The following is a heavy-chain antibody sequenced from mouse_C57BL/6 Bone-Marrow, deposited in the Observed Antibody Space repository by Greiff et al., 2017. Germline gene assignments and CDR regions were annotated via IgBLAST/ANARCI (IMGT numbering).Heavy chain of an antibody. CDR3: ARWYYSNLFDY. J-gene: IGHJ2*01. D-gene: IGHD2-5*01. CDR1: GYTFTSYW. V-gene: IGHV1-7*01. Sequence: VQLQESGAELAKPGASVKLSCKASGYTFTSYWLHWVKQRPGQGLEWIGYINPSSGYTKYNQKFKDKATLTADKSSSTAYMQLSSLTYEDSAVDYCARWYYSNLFDYWGQGTTLTVSS. CDR2: INPSSGYT.